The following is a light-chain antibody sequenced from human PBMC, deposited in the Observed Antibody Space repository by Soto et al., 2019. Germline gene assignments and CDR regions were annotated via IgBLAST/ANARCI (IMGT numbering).Light chain of an antibody. CDR1: SSDLGVYNF. V-gene: IGLV2-14*01. CDR3: ISYTSSTTYV. J-gene: IGLJ1*01. Sequence: QPVLTQPASVSGSPGQSITISCTGTSSDLGVYNFVSWYQQHPGRAPQLVIYDVSNRPSGVSNRFSGSKSGNTASLTISGLQAEDEADYYCISYTSSTTYVFGTGTKLTVL. CDR2: DVS.